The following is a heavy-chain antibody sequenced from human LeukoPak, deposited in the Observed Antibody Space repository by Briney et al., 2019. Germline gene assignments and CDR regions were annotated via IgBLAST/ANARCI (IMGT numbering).Heavy chain of an antibody. J-gene: IGHJ6*02. D-gene: IGHD3-16*01. CDR2: IHYTGRP. CDR1: GGSISGHY. V-gene: IGHV4-59*11. CDR3: ARFGIDYDMDV. Sequence: PSETLSLTCSVSGGSISGHYWTWIRQPPGKGLEWIGQIHYTGRPDYNPSLKSRITISVDTSKNQISLKVSSVTAADTAIYYCARFGIDYDMDVWGHGTTVTVSS.